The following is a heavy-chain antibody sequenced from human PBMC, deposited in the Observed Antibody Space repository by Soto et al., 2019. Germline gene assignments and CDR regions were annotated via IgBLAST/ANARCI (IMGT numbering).Heavy chain of an antibody. J-gene: IGHJ5*02. D-gene: IGHD2-2*01. V-gene: IGHV3-53*01. CDR1: GFTVSSNY. CDR2: IYSGGST. Sequence: EVQLVESGGGLIQPGGSLRLSCAASGFTVSSNYMSWVRQAPGKGLEWVSVIYSGGSTYYADSVKGRFTISRDNSKNTLYLQMNSLRAEDTAVYYCARNRMGYCISTSCYLAPLDPWGQGTLVTVSS. CDR3: ARNRMGYCISTSCYLAPLDP.